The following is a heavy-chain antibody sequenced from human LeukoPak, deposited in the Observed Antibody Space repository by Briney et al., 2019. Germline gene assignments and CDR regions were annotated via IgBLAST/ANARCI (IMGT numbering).Heavy chain of an antibody. D-gene: IGHD2-15*01. CDR2: VYYSGST. Sequence: SETLSLTCTVSGASIYTSSSYWGWIRQPPGKGLEWIASVYYSGSTYYNPSLKSRVTISVDTSKNQFSLKLSSVTAADTAVYYCASGGYCSGGSCYKEGPNWFDPWGQGTLVTVSS. J-gene: IGHJ5*02. CDR1: GASIYTSSSY. V-gene: IGHV4-39*07. CDR3: ASGGYCSGGSCYKEGPNWFDP.